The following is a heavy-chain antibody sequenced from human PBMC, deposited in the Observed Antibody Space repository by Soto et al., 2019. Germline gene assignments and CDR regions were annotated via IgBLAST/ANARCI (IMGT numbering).Heavy chain of an antibody. Sequence: SETLSLTCTVSGDSISPYYWSWVRQPPGKGLEWIGYIFYSGSTSYNPSLKSRVTISVDTSKNQFSLKLSSVTAADTAVYYCAREPAAVLRFLEWLPPDYWGQGTLVTVSS. CDR2: IFYSGST. J-gene: IGHJ4*02. D-gene: IGHD3-3*01. CDR3: AREPAAVLRFLEWLPPDY. CDR1: GDSISPYY. V-gene: IGHV4-59*01.